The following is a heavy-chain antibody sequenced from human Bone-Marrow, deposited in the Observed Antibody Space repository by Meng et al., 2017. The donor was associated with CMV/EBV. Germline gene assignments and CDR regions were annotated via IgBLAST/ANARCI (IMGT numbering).Heavy chain of an antibody. CDR1: GFTFSNYA. CDR2: ITGSGETT. CDR3: AKVGEKGTHGVYPFGS. V-gene: IGHV3-23*01. J-gene: IGHJ4*02. Sequence: GESLKISCATSGFTFSNYAMSWVRQVPGKGLEWVSTITGSGETTWHIDPVRGRFTISRDNSKSTLFLQMISLGAEDTAVYYCAKVGEKGTHGVYPFGSWGQGTLVTVSS. D-gene: IGHD2-8*01.